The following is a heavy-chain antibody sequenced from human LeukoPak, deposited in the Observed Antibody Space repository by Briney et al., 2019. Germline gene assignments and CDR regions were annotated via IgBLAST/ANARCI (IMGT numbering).Heavy chain of an antibody. CDR3: ARGKGSGWTFDY. CDR1: GGSFSGYY. J-gene: IGHJ4*02. D-gene: IGHD6-19*01. CDR2: INHSGST. Sequence: LETLSLTCAVYGGSFSGYYWTWIRQPPGKGLEWIGEINHSGSTNYNPSLKSRVTISVDTSKNQFSLKLSSVTAADTAVYYCARGKGSGWTFDYWGQGTLVTVSS. V-gene: IGHV4-34*01.